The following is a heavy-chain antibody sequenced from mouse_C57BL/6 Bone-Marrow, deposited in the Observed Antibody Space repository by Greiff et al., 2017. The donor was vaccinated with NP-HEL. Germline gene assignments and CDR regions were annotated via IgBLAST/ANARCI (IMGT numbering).Heavy chain of an antibody. CDR2: IDPNSGGT. Sequence: QVQLQQPGAELVKPGASVTLSCKASGYTFTSYWMHWVKQRPGRGLEWIGRIDPNSGGTKYNEKFKSKATLTVDKPSSTAYMQLSSLTSEDSAVYYCARSLITTVVADFDYWGQGTTLTVSS. D-gene: IGHD1-1*01. V-gene: IGHV1-72*01. CDR3: ARSLITTVVADFDY. CDR1: GYTFTSYW. J-gene: IGHJ2*01.